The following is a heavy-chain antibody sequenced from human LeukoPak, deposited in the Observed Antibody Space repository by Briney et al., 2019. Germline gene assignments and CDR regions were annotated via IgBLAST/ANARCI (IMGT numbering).Heavy chain of an antibody. Sequence: SETLSLTCTVSGVSISSSSYYWGWLRQPPGKGLEWIGSIYYSGSTYYNPSLKSRVTISVDTSKNQFSLRLTSVTAADTAAYYCARSPSGYRFDSWGQGTLVTVSS. CDR3: ARSPSGYRFDS. J-gene: IGHJ4*02. CDR1: GVSISSSSYY. CDR2: IYYSGST. D-gene: IGHD3-22*01. V-gene: IGHV4-39*07.